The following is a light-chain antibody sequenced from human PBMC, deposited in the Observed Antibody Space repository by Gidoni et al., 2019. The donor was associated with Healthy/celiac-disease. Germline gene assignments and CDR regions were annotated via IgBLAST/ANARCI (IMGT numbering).Light chain of an antibody. V-gene: IGLV1-47*01. J-gene: IGLJ3*02. CDR2: RNN. CDR1: SSYIGNNY. CDR3: AAWDDSLSGWV. Sequence: QSVLTQPPSASATPGLRVTISCSGSSSYIGNNYVYWYQQLPVTAPKLLIYRNNQRPSGVPDRFSGSKSGTSASLAISGLRSEDEADYYCAAWDDSLSGWVFGGGTKLTVL.